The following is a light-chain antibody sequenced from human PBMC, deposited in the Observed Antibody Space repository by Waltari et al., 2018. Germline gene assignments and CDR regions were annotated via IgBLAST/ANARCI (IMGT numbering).Light chain of an antibody. CDR1: TSNIGSYY. Sequence: QSVLTQPPSVSAAPGQKVTISCSGSTSNIGSYYVSWYHQLPGAAPKLLIYDNATRPSGIPDRCSASKSGTSATLGITGLQTGDEADYYCATWDNSLTEVVFGGGTKLTVL. J-gene: IGLJ2*01. CDR2: DNA. V-gene: IGLV1-51*01. CDR3: ATWDNSLTEVV.